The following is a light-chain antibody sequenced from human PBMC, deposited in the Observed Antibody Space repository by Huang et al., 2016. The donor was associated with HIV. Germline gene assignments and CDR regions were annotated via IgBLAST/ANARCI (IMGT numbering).Light chain of an antibody. CDR3: QQYNNWPPWT. CDR2: GAS. Sequence: EIVMTQSPATLSVSPGERATRPCRAGQSVSSNLAWYQQKPGQAPRLLIYGASTRATCIPTRFSGSGSGTEFTLTISSLQSEDFAVYYCQQYNNWPPWTFGQWTKVEIK. V-gene: IGKV3-15*01. CDR1: QSVSSN. J-gene: IGKJ1*01.